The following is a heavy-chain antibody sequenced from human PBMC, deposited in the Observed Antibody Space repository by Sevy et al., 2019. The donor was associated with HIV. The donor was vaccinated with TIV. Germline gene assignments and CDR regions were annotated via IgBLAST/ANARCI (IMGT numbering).Heavy chain of an antibody. D-gene: IGHD2-2*01. CDR3: ATILPAGVPAEYFQH. V-gene: IGHV3-7*01. CDR2: INQGGSQE. Sequence: GGSLRLSCAASGLTFSSYWMTCVRQAPGKGLEWVANINQGGSQEYYVDSVKGRFTISRDNAKNSLYLQINSLRAEDTAVYYCATILPAGVPAEYFQHWGQGTLVTVSS. CDR1: GLTFSSYW. J-gene: IGHJ1*01.